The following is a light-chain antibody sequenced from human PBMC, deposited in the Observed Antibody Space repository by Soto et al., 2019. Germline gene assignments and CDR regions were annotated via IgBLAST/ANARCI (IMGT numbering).Light chain of an antibody. Sequence: VLTQSPGTLSLSPGEGATLSCRASQRVASDLAWYLQKPGQPPRLLIYDASIRATGIPDRISGSGSERDFTLTISRLEPEDGAVYYCQQYLNSPRTFGQGTKADIK. CDR3: QQYLNSPRT. CDR1: QRVASD. CDR2: DAS. J-gene: IGKJ1*01. V-gene: IGKV3-20*01.